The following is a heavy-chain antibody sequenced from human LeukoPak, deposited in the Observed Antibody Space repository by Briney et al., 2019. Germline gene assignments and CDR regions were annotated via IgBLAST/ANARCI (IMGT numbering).Heavy chain of an antibody. Sequence: SGTLSLTCAVSGDSISSSNWWSWVRQPPGQGLEWIGEIYHSGSTNYNPSLKSRVTISVDKSKNQFSVKLSSVTAADTAVYCCGKGLPNPPPKQWLVKLYYYGMDVWGKGTTVTVSS. D-gene: IGHD6-19*01. CDR3: GKGLPNPPPKQWLVKLYYYGMDV. CDR2: IYHSGST. V-gene: IGHV4-4*01. J-gene: IGHJ6*04. CDR1: GDSISSSNW.